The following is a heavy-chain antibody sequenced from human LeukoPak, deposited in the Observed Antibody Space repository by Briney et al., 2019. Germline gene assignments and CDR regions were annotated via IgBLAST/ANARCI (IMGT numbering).Heavy chain of an antibody. D-gene: IGHD6-6*01. V-gene: IGHV4-59*01. CDR1: GGSTSNYY. J-gene: IGHJ4*02. CDR3: ARGVARSSKFHFSYYFDY. Sequence: SETLSLTCTVSGGSTSNYYWSWIRQPPGKGLEWIGYISYSGSSNSHPSLKSRVTISVDMSQTQVYLELSSVTAADTAVYYCARGVARSSKFHFSYYFDYWGQGTLVTVSS. CDR2: ISYSGSS.